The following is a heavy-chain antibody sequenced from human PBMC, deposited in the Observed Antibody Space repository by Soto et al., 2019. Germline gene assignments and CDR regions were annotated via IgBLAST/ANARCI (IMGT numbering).Heavy chain of an antibody. J-gene: IGHJ4*02. CDR1: EYTFSSYT. CDR3: ARELQGLYYFDY. V-gene: IGHV1-3*01. CDR2: INAGNGDS. Sequence: XSVKVSCKASEYTFSSYTLHLVRQAPGQRLEWMGWINAGNGDSKYSQKFQGRVSISRDTSASTASMELSSLTSEDTAVYYCARELQGLYYFDYWGQGTLVTVSS. D-gene: IGHD4-4*01.